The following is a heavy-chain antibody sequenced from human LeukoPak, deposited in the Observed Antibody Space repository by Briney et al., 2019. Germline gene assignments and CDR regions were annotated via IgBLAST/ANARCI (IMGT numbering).Heavy chain of an antibody. D-gene: IGHD6-6*01. J-gene: IGHJ6*03. CDR3: ARLSYSSSVGKSTPYYYYYYMDV. CDR1: GYTFTSYA. V-gene: IGHV7-4-1*02. CDR2: INTNTGNP. Sequence: ASVKVSCKASGYTFTSYAMNWVRQAPGQGLEWMGWINTNTGNPTYAQGFTGRFVFSLDTSVSTAYLQISSLKAEDTAVYYCARLSYSSSVGKSTPYYYYYYMDVWGKGTTVTVSS.